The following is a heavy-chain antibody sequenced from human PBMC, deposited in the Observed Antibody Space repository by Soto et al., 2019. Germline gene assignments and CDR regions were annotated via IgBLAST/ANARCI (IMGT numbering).Heavy chain of an antibody. CDR2: IRGNGAST. D-gene: IGHD6-19*01. CDR1: GFAFSSCD. CDR3: AKQSLAHSSGWYMDY. V-gene: IGHV3-23*01. J-gene: IGHJ4*02. Sequence: EVQLLESGGGLVQPGGSLRLSCAASGFAFSSCDMSWVRQAPGKGLEWVSAIRGNGASTYYADSVKGRFTISTDSSKNTLYLLMYSLRAEHTAVYYCAKQSLAHSSGWYMDYWGQGTLVTVSS.